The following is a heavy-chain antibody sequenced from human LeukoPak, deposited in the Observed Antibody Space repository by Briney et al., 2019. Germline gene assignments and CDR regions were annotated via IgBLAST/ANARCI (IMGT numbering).Heavy chain of an antibody. CDR1: GYSFTTYW. J-gene: IGHJ4*02. CDR2: IYPGDSDT. V-gene: IGHV5-51*01. CDR3: ARLYDSTSRYFDY. Sequence: GESLKISCKGSGYSFTTYWIAWVRQMPGKGLEWMGIIYPGDSDTRYSPSFQGQVTISADTSISTAYLQWTGLKASDTAMYYCARLYDSTSRYFDYWGQGTLVTVSS. D-gene: IGHD3-22*01.